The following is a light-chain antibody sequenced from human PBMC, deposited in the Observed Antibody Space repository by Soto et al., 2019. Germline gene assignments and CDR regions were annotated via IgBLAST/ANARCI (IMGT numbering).Light chain of an antibody. CDR3: FSYAGYYTLL. V-gene: IGLV2-11*01. J-gene: IGLJ2*01. Sequence: QSALTQPRSVSGSPGQSVTISCTGTSSDVGTYNYVSWYQQHPGKAPKLMIYDVFKRPSGVPDRFSGSKSGNMASLTVSGLQAEDEADYYCFSYAGYYTLLFGGGTKLTVL. CDR2: DVF. CDR1: SSDVGTYNY.